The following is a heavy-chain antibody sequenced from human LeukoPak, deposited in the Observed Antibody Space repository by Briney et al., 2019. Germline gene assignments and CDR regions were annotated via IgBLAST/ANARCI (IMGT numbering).Heavy chain of an antibody. CDR1: GYTFTGYY. CDR3: ASPTSNDSSSYYI. D-gene: IGHD3-22*01. J-gene: IGHJ4*02. V-gene: IGHV1-2*06. CDR2: INPNSGGT. Sequence: ASVKVSCKASGYTFTGYYMHWVRQARGQGLEWMGRINPNSGGTNYAQKFQGRVTMTRDTSISTAYMELSRLRSDDTAVYYCASPTSNDSSSYYIWGQGTLVTVSS.